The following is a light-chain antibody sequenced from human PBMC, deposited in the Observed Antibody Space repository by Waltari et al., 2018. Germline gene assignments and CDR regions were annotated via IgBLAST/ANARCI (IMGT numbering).Light chain of an antibody. CDR2: WDS. CDR3: QQFYSTPLT. V-gene: IGKV4-1*01. Sequence: DIVMTQSPDSLAVSLGERATINCKSSQSVLYSSNNKHSLAWYQQKPRQPPKFLSHWDSTRESGVPDRFSGSGSGTDFTLTISSLQAEDVAVYYCQQFYSTPLTFGGGTKVEIK. J-gene: IGKJ4*01. CDR1: QSVLYSSNNKHS.